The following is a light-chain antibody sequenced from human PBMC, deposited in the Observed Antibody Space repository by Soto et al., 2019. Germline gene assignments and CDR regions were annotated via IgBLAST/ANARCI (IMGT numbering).Light chain of an antibody. V-gene: IGKV1-5*03. CDR1: QRISGW. Sequence: IQMTQSPSTLSSSVGDSVTITCRASQRISGWFAWYQQKTGKAPNRLISKASTFERGVASRFSGSGSATDFSITISRLQPDDFATYYWHQYNNYPYTFGQGTKLEIK. CDR3: HQYNNYPYT. CDR2: KAS. J-gene: IGKJ2*01.